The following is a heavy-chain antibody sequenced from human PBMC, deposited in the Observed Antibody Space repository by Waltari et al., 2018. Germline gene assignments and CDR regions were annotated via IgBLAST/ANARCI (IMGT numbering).Heavy chain of an antibody. Sequence: QARLVQSRPEVKKPGASVKVSCTASGYTFSSYGVSWVRQAPGQGLEWMGWISANTGDTNYGQKFQGRVTMTTDTSTRTAYMEVRSLRADDTAVYYCARHEPNNYFYAMDVWGQGTTVTV. CDR1: GYTFSSYG. V-gene: IGHV1-18*01. CDR3: ARHEPNNYFYAMDV. J-gene: IGHJ6*02. CDR2: ISANTGDT.